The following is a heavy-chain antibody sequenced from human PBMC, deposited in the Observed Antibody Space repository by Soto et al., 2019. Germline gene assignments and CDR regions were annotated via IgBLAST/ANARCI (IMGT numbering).Heavy chain of an antibody. D-gene: IGHD3-22*01. CDR3: ARGRPRRTYYYDSRGP. CDR2: INHSGST. Sequence: PSETLSLTCAVYGGSFSGYYWSWIRQPPGKGLEWIGEINHSGSTNYNPSLKSRVTISVDTSKNQFSLKLSSVTAADTAVYYCARGRPRRTYYYDSRGPWGQGTLVTVSS. J-gene: IGHJ5*02. CDR1: GGSFSGYY. V-gene: IGHV4-34*01.